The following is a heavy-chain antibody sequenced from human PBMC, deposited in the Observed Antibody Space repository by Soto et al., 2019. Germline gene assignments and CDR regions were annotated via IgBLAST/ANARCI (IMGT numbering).Heavy chain of an antibody. Sequence: SETLSLTCTVSGGSIDSSSYHWAWIRQPPVKGLEWIGSIYYSGSTYYNPSLKSRVTISVDTSKNQFSLKLSPVTAADTAVYFWERHRGSSSWPSAFEPLDSGGQGTLGTVSS. CDR2: IYYSGST. J-gene: IGHJ4*02. CDR1: GGSIDSSSYH. V-gene: IGHV4-39*01. CDR3: ERHRGSSSWPSAFEPLDS. D-gene: IGHD6-13*01.